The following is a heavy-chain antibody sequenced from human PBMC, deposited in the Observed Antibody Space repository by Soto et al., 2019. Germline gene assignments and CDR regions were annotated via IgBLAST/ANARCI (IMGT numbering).Heavy chain of an antibody. D-gene: IGHD3-22*01. CDR1: GFTFSSYS. V-gene: IGHV3-21*01. Sequence: GGSLRLSCAASGFTFSSYSMNWVRQAPGKGLEWVSSISSSSSYIYYADSVKGRFTISRDNAKNSLYLQMNSLRAEDTAVYYCARDRRVGRYYDSSAQGPLGYWGQGTLVTVSS. CDR3: ARDRRVGRYYDSSAQGPLGY. CDR2: ISSSSSYI. J-gene: IGHJ4*02.